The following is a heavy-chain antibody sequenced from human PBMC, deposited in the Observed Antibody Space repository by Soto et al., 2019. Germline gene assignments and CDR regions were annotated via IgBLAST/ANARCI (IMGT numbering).Heavy chain of an antibody. J-gene: IGHJ4*02. CDR2: IIPIFGTA. D-gene: IGHD1-26*01. CDR3: GRGGEGELHGGGFDY. V-gene: IGHV1-69*06. Sequence: QVQLVQSGAEVKKPGSSVKVSCKASGGTFSSYAISWVRQAPGQGLEWMGGIIPIFGTANYAQKFQGRVTITAEKPTSTAYRGRSSRRSEDTAVYYGGRGGEGELHGGGFDYWGQGTLVTVSS. CDR1: GGTFSSYA.